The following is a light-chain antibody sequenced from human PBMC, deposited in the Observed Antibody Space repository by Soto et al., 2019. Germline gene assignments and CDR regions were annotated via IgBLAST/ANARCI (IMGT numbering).Light chain of an antibody. CDR3: QQYGRT. J-gene: IGKJ1*01. Sequence: EIVLTQPPGTLSLSPGERATLSCRARQSISSSYLAGYQQKPGQAPRLHIYGAYTRAPGIPDRFSGSGSVTDFTLTISTLEPEDFAVYYCQQYGRTFGQGTKVEIK. V-gene: IGKV3-20*01. CDR2: GAY. CDR1: QSISSSY.